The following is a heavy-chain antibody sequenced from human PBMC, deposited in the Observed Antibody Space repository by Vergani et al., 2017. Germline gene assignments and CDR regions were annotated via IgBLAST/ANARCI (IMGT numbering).Heavy chain of an antibody. D-gene: IGHD5-24*01. CDR3: ATRDGYPGGMDV. Sequence: QVQLQQWGAGLLKPSETLSLTCAVYGGSFSGYYWSWIRQPPGKGLEWIGRIYTSGNTNYNPSLKSRVTISVDTSKKQSSLKLSSVTAADTAVYYCATRDGYPGGMDVWGQGTTVTVSS. V-gene: IGHV4-59*10. CDR1: GGSFSGYY. CDR2: IYTSGNT. J-gene: IGHJ6*02.